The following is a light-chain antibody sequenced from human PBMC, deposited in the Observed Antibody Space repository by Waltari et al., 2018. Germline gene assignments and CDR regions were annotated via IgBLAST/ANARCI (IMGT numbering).Light chain of an antibody. J-gene: IGLJ3*02. CDR1: SSTLATNV. V-gene: IGLV1-44*01. CDR2: RND. Sequence: QSVLTQPPSAPGTPGQRVTISRSGTSSTLATNVVNWYQQVPGTAPKLLIYRNDLRPSGVPDRFSASKSGTSASLAISGLQSEDEAEYYCASWDDSLNGHWVFGGGTKVTVL. CDR3: ASWDDSLNGHWV.